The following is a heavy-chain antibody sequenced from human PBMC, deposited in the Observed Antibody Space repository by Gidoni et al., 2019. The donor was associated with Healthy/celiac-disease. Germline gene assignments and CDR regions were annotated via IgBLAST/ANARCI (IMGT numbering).Heavy chain of an antibody. J-gene: IGHJ4*02. D-gene: IGHD3-16*02. V-gene: IGHV4-34*01. CDR1: GGSFSGYY. CDR3: ARGYDYVWGSYRDRKSFDY. CDR2: INHSGST. Sequence: QVPLQQWGAGLLTPSEPLSLTCAVYGGSFSGYYWSWFRQPPGKGLEWIGEINHSGSTTYNPALKSRGTISVDTSKNQFSLKLSSVTAADTAVYYCARGYDYVWGSYRDRKSFDYWGQGTLVTVSS.